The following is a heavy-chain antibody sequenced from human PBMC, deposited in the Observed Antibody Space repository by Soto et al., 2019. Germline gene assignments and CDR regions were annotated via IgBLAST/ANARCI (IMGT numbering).Heavy chain of an antibody. CDR1: SGSISSGGYS. CDR2: IYHSGST. V-gene: IGHV4-30-2*01. J-gene: IGHJ5*02. Sequence: SETLSLTCTVSSGSISSGGYSWSWIRQPPGKGLEWIGYIYHSGSTYYNPSLKSRVTISVDRSKNQFSLKLSSVTAADTAVYYCPRVPAPWGQGTLVPVSS. CDR3: PRVPAP.